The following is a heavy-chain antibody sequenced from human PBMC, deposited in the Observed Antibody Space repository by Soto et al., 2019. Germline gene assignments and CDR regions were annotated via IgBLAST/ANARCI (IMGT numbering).Heavy chain of an antibody. CDR3: ARRYAGNSDY. V-gene: IGHV4-59*01. Sequence: QVQLQESGPGLVKPSETLSLTCTVSGGSISSYYWSWIRQPPGKGLEWIGYIYYSGSTNYNPSLKRRVTISVDTSKNQSSLKLSSVTAADTAVYYCARRYAGNSDYWGQGTLVTVSS. D-gene: IGHD2-8*01. CDR1: GGSISSYY. J-gene: IGHJ4*02. CDR2: IYYSGST.